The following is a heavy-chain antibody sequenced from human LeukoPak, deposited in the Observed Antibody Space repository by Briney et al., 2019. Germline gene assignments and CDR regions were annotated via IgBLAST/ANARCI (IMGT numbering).Heavy chain of an antibody. CDR2: ISAYNGNT. D-gene: IGHD2-21*02. J-gene: IGHJ4*02. CDR1: GYTFTSYG. CDR3: ARDGVGRVTAIRNPFAY. V-gene: IGHV1-18*01. Sequence: ASVKVSCKASGYTFTSYGISWVRQAPGQGLEWMGWISAYNGNTNYAQKLQGRVTMTTDTSTSTAYMELRSLRSDDTAVYYCARDGVGRVTAIRNPFAYWGQGTLVTVSS.